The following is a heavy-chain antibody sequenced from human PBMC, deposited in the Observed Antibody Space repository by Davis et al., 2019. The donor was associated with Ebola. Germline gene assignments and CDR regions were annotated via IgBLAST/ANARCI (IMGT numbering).Heavy chain of an antibody. J-gene: IGHJ6*02. CDR3: ARVPGYCSSTSCYPFYYYGMDA. V-gene: IGHV4-31*03. Sequence: LRLSCTVSGGSISSGGYYWSWIRQHPGKGLEWIGYIYYSGSTYYNPSLKSRVTISVDTSKNQFSLKLSSVTAADTAVYYCARVPGYCSSTSCYPFYYYGMDAWGQGTTVTVS. CDR1: GGSISSGGYY. D-gene: IGHD2-2*01. CDR2: IYYSGST.